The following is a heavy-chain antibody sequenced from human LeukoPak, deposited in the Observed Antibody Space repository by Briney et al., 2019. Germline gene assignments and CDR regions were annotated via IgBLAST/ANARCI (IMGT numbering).Heavy chain of an antibody. CDR3: ARRGWTAAAASYYFDY. J-gene: IGHJ4*02. D-gene: IGHD6-13*01. CDR2: IYPGDSDT. V-gene: IGHV5-51*01. CDR1: GYSFSSYW. Sequence: KHGESLKISCKGSGYSFSSYWIGWVRQMPGKGLEWMGIIYPGDSDTRYSPSFQGHVTISADKSISTAYLQWSSLKASDTAMYYCARRGWTAAAASYYFDYWGQGTLVTVSS.